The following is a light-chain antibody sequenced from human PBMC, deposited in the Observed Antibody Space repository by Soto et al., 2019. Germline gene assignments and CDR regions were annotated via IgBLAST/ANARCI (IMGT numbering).Light chain of an antibody. CDR3: CSYAGSYTSPYV. V-gene: IGLV2-11*01. CDR1: SSDVGGYNY. CDR2: DVS. Sequence: QSVLTQPRSVSGSPGQSVTISCTGTSSDVGGYNYVSWHQQHPGKAPKLMIYDVSKRPSGVPDRFSGSKSGNTASLTISGLQAEDEADYYCCSYAGSYTSPYVFGTGTKVTVL. J-gene: IGLJ1*01.